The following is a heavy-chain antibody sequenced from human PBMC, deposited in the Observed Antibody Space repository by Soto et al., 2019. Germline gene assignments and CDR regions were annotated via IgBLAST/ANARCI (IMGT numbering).Heavy chain of an antibody. V-gene: IGHV4-34*01. J-gene: IGHJ6*02. CDR2: INHSGST. CDR3: ARPGVVGFWSGYFPDMSGYYGMDV. CDR1: GGSFSGYY. D-gene: IGHD3-3*01. Sequence: SETLSLTCAVYGGSFSGYYWSWIRQPPGKGLEWIGEINHSGSTNYIPSLKSRVTISVDTSKNQFSLKLSSVTAADTAVYYCARPGVVGFWSGYFPDMSGYYGMDVWGQGTTVTVSS.